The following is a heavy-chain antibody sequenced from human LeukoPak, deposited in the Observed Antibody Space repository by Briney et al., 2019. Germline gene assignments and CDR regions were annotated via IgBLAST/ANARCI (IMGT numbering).Heavy chain of an antibody. V-gene: IGHV3-23*01. CDR3: AKFWISISLFDY. J-gene: IGHJ4*02. CDR1: GFTLSSYA. Sequence: PGGSLRLSCAASGFTLSSYAMSWVRQGPGKGLEWVSAISVSGNTYHADSVKDRFTISRDSSKNTLYLQMNSLRAEDTAVYYCAKFWISISLFDYWGQGTLVTVSS. CDR2: ISVSGNT. D-gene: IGHD3-3*01.